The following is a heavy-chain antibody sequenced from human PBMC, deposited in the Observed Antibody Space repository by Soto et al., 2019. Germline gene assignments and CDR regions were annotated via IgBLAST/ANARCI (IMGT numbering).Heavy chain of an antibody. J-gene: IGHJ1*01. V-gene: IGHV3-23*01. CDR1: GFTFSSYA. CDR3: AKDPPPNSSGWPGALSEYFQH. CDR2: ISGSGGST. D-gene: IGHD6-19*01. Sequence: EVQLLESGGGLVQPGGSLRLSCAASGFTFSSYAMSWVRQAPGKGLEWVSAISGSGGSTYYADSVKGRVTISRDNSKNTLYLQMNSLRAEDTAVYYCAKDPPPNSSGWPGALSEYFQHWGQGTLVTVSS.